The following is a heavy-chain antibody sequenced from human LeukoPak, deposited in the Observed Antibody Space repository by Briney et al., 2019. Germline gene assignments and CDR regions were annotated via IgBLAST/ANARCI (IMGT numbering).Heavy chain of an antibody. D-gene: IGHD1-26*01. Sequence: SETLSLTCTVSGGSNSRSSYYWGWIRQPPGKGLEWIGSIYYGGSTYYNPSLKSRVTISVDTSKNQFSLKLSSVTAADTAVYYCAISGSYYTNCRFDPWGQGTLVTVSS. V-gene: IGHV4-39*07. CDR2: IYYGGST. CDR3: AISGSYYTNCRFDP. J-gene: IGHJ5*02. CDR1: GGSNSRSSYY.